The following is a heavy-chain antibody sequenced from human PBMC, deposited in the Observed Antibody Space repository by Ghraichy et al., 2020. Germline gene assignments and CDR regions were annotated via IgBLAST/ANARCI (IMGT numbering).Heavy chain of an antibody. CDR2: ISYDGSNK. D-gene: IGHD2-2*02. J-gene: IGHJ4*02. CDR1: GFTFSSYG. V-gene: IGHV3-30*18. CDR3: AKPGRPYCSSTSCYIDY. Sequence: LSLTCAASGFTFSSYGMHWVRQAPGKGLEWVAVISYDGSNKYYADSVKGRFTISRDNSKNTLYLQMNSLRAEDTAVYYCAKPGRPYCSSTSCYIDYWGQGTLVTVSS.